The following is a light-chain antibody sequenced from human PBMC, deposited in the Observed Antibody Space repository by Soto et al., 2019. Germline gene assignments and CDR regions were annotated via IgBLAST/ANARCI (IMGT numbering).Light chain of an antibody. CDR1: SSDVGGYNY. V-gene: IGLV2-11*01. J-gene: IGLJ3*02. CDR3: CSYAGTYTGWV. Sequence: QSALTQPRSVSGSPGQSVTISCTGSSSDVGGYNYVSWYQQHPGKAPKVLIYDVTKGPSGVPDRFSGSKSGNTASLTISGLQAEDEADYYCCSYAGTYTGWVFGGGTQLTVL. CDR2: DVT.